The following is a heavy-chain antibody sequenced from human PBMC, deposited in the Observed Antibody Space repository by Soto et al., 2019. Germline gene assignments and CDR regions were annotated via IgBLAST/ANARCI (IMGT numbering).Heavy chain of an antibody. J-gene: IGHJ4*02. D-gene: IGHD6-19*01. V-gene: IGHV3-74*01. CDR1: GFTFSTYW. CDR3: VRDEEWLVGGL. CDR2: ITNNGRNT. Sequence: EVQLVESGGGLVQPGGSLRLSCAASGFTFSTYWMHWVRQAPGKGLVWLSRITNNGRNTNYADSVKGRFTISRDNAKNTLDLQKNSLRVEDTAVYYCVRDEEWLVGGLWCQGTLVAVSP.